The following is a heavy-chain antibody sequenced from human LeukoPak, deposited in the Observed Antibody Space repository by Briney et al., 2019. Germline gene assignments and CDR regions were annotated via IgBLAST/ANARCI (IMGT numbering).Heavy chain of an antibody. J-gene: IGHJ5*02. V-gene: IGHV4-59*08. Sequence: PSETLSLTCTVSAGSISNYYWSWIRQPPGKGLEWIGYISYSGSTNYNPSLKSRVTISVDTSKNQFSLKLSPVTAADTAVYYCARVVAAAGSNWFDPWGQGTLVTVSS. CDR2: ISYSGST. CDR3: ARVVAAAGSNWFDP. D-gene: IGHD6-13*01. CDR1: AGSISNYY.